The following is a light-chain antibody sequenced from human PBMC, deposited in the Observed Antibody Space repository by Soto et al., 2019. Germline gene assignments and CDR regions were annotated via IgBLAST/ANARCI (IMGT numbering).Light chain of an antibody. Sequence: EIVLTQSPRTLSLSPGERATLSCRDSQSFRSNYLAWYQQRPGQAPRLLIYGVSSRASGIPDRFSGSVSGTDFTLTISRLEPEDSAVYYCQQYDRIPGFTFGGGTKVEI. J-gene: IGKJ4*01. V-gene: IGKV3-20*01. CDR3: QQYDRIPGFT. CDR2: GVS. CDR1: QSFRSNY.